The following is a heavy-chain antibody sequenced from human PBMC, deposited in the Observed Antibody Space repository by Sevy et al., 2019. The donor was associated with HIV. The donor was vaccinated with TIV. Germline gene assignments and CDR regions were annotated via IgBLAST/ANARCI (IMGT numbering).Heavy chain of an antibody. Sequence: ASVKVSCKASGYTFTGYYMHWVRQAPGQGLEWMGWINPKSGGTNYAQKFQGWVTMTRDTSISTAYMELSRRRSDDTAGYYCARDRRGYCSGGSCYGYYFDYWGQGTLITVSS. CDR3: ARDRRGYCSGGSCYGYYFDY. CDR1: GYTFTGYY. J-gene: IGHJ4*02. D-gene: IGHD2-15*01. CDR2: INPKSGGT. V-gene: IGHV1-2*04.